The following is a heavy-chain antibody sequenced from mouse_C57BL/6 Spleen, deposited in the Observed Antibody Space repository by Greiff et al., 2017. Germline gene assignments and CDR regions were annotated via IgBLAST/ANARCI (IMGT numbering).Heavy chain of an antibody. Sequence: EVKLQESGPVLVKPGASVKMSCKASGYTFTDYYMNWVKQSHGKSLEWIGVINPYNGGTSYNQKFKGKATLTVDKSSSTAYMELNSLTSEDSAVYYCARNYYGNYYFDYWGQGTTLTVSS. V-gene: IGHV1-19*01. CDR3: ARNYYGNYYFDY. CDR2: INPYNGGT. J-gene: IGHJ2*01. CDR1: GYTFTDYY. D-gene: IGHD2-1*01.